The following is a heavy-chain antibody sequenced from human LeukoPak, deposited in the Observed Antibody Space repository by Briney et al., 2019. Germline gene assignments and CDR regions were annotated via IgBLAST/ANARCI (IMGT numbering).Heavy chain of an antibody. V-gene: IGHV4-30-2*01. CDR3: ARDRHYYGSGSSALAGMDV. D-gene: IGHD3-10*01. Sequence: SETLSLTCAVSGGSISSGGYSWSWIRQPPGQGLEWIGYIYHSGSNYYNPSLKSRLTISVTRAKNKFSLKLSSVTAADTAVYYCARDRHYYGSGSSALAGMDVWGQGTTVTVSS. CDR1: GGSISSGGYS. CDR2: IYHSGSN. J-gene: IGHJ6*02.